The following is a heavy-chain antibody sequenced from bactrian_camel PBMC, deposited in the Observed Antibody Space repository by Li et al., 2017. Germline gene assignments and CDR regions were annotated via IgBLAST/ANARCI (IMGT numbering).Heavy chain of an antibody. Sequence: VQLVESGGGSVQAGGSLRLSCAASEDTYSNFCMGWFRQYPGKSREEIADIDSDGTTRYADSVKGRFIISRDNAKNTLYLQMNSLEPEDTGMYYCAAQVPFGGNWKAQHLGGGLHGLPTGARGPRSPSP. CDR2: IDSDGTT. CDR1: EDTYSNFC. J-gene: IGHJ4*01. D-gene: IGHD8*01. V-gene: IGHV3S53*01. CDR3: AAQVPFGGNWKAQHLGGGLHGLPT.